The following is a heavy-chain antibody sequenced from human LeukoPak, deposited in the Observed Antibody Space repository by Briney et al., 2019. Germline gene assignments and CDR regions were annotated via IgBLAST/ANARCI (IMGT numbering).Heavy chain of an antibody. CDR2: IWYDGSNK. CDR1: GFTFSSYG. CDR3: AKDRGFREIRGGYFDY. Sequence: QPGRSLRLSCAASGFTFSSYGMHWVRQAPGKGLEWVAVIWYDGSNKYYADSVKGRFTISRDNSKNTLYLQMNSLRAEDTAVYYCAKDRGFREIRGGYFDYWGQGTLVTVSS. D-gene: IGHD3-10*01. J-gene: IGHJ4*02. V-gene: IGHV3-33*06.